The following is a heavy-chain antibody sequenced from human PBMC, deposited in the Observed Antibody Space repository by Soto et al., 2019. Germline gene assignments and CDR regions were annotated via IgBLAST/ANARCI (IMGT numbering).Heavy chain of an antibody. V-gene: IGHV4-59*01. J-gene: IGHJ6*03. Sequence: TSSVADECRNGCYWSRISKKQGKGLEWIGYIYYNGSTSYSPSLKSRVTMSVDTSKNHFSLRLSSVTAADTAVYYCASLSWEGQLVYYYMDVWGKRTTVTVSS. CDR3: ASLSWEGQLVYYYMDV. CDR2: IYYNGST. D-gene: IGHD6-6*01. CDR1: DECRNGCY.